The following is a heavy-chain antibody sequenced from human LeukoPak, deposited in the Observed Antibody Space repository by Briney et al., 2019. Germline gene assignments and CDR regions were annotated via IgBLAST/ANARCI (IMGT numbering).Heavy chain of an antibody. J-gene: IGHJ5*02. CDR1: GGSISSSSYY. CDR3: ARQGPSLQYYYDSSGSQRNWFDP. Sequence: SETLSLTCTVSGGSISSSSYYWGWIRQPPGKGLEWIGSIYYSGSTYYNPSLKSRVTISVDTSKNQFSLKLSSVTAADTAVYYCARQGPSLQYYYDSSGSQRNWFDPWGQGTLVTVSS. V-gene: IGHV4-39*01. CDR2: IYYSGST. D-gene: IGHD3-22*01.